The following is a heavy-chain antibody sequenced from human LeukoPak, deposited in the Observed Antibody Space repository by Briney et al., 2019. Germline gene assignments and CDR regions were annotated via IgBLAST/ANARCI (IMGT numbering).Heavy chain of an antibody. V-gene: IGHV1-69*01. CDR3: AREFLEWLSWFDP. CDR2: IIPIFGTA. D-gene: IGHD3-3*01. J-gene: IGHJ5*02. Sequence: GSSVKVSCKASGGTFSSYAISWVRQAPGQGLEWMGGIIPIFGTANYAQKFQGRVTITADESTSTAHMELSSLRSEDTAVYYCAREFLEWLSWFDPWGQGTLVTVSS. CDR1: GGTFSSYA.